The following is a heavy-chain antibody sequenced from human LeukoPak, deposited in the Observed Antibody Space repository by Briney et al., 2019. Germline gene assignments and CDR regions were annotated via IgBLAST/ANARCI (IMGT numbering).Heavy chain of an antibody. V-gene: IGHV4-4*07. D-gene: IGHD3-10*01. CDR1: GGSITSYY. CDR3: ARDMYYYGSGSYRFDY. Sequence: SETLSLTCTFSGGSITSYYWSWIRQPARKGLELIGRTHTSGSTNYNPSLKSRVTMSVDTSKNKFSLKLSSVTAADTAVYYCARDMYYYGSGSYRFDYWGQGTLVTVSS. J-gene: IGHJ4*02. CDR2: THTSGST.